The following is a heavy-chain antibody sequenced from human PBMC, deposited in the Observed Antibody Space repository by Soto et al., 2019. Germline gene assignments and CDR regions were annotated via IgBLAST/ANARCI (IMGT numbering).Heavy chain of an antibody. J-gene: IGHJ4*02. CDR2: IYYSGST. D-gene: IGHD1-26*01. CDR3: ARRYGSAIDY. Sequence: ASETLSLTRPISGGTISSLYWSWIPQPPRKGLEWIGYIYYSGSTNCNPSLKSRVTILVDTSKNQFSLKLSSVTAADTAVYYCARRYGSAIDYWGQGTLVTVSS. CDR1: GGTISSLY. V-gene: IGHV4-59*08.